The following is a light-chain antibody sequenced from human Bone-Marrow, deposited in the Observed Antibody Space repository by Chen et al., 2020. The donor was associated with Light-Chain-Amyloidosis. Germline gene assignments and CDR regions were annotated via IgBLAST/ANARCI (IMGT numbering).Light chain of an antibody. V-gene: IGLV2-14*01. J-gene: IGLJ1*01. CDR1: SSDVGGDNH. CDR3: SSYTSTKTLV. Sequence: QSALTQPASVSGSPGQSITISCTGTSSDVGGDNHVSWYQEHPDTAPKLMIYDVTNRPSGVPDRCAGYKDDNTASLPRSGLQTKVETAYFCSSYTSTKTLVFGSGTRVTVL. CDR2: DVT.